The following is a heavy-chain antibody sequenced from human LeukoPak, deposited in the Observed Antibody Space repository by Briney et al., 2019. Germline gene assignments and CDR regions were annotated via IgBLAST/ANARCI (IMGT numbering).Heavy chain of an antibody. V-gene: IGHV4-34*01. Sequence: SETLSLTCGVHGGSFSDYYWSGIRQPPGKGLEWIGEINPSGSTTYNPSLKSRFTISVDTSKNQFSLKLTSVTAADTAVYYCARLGVYTSSWYRYKYFDYWGQGTLVTVSS. CDR3: ARLGVYTSSWYRYKYFDY. D-gene: IGHD6-13*01. J-gene: IGHJ4*02. CDR2: INPSGST. CDR1: GGSFSDYY.